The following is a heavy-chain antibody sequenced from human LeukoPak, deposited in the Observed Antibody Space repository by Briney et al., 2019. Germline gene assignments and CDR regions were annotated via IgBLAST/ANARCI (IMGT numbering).Heavy chain of an antibody. Sequence: PGGSLRLSCAASGFTFSSYNMNWVRQAPRKGLEWVSQITGSSSKYYADSVKGRFTISRDNAKNSLYLQMNSLRAEDTAVYYCARDQRSGCFDYWGQGTLVTVSS. CDR2: ITGSSSK. D-gene: IGHD6-19*01. CDR3: ARDQRSGCFDY. J-gene: IGHJ4*02. CDR1: GFTFSSYN. V-gene: IGHV3-48*01.